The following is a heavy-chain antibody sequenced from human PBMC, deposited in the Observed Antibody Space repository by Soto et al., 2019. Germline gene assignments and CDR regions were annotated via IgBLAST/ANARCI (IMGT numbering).Heavy chain of an antibody. CDR1: GGSFSSYY. V-gene: IGHV4-4*07. CDR2: IYTSGIT. J-gene: IGHJ4*02. D-gene: IGHD6-6*01. CDR3: ARELAEAARSLDF. Sequence: PSETLSLTCTVSGGSFSSYYWSWIRQPAGKGLEWIGRIYTSGITNYNPSLKSRVTMSVDTSSTQFSLNMTSVTAADTAVYFCARELAEAARSLDFWGLGTLVTVSS.